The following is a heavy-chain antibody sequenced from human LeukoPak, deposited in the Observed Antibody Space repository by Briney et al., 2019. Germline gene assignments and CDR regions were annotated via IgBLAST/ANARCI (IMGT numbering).Heavy chain of an antibody. CDR2: ISYDGSNK. D-gene: IGHD6-13*01. Sequence: GGSLRLSCAASGFTFSSYAMHWVHQAPGKGLEWVAVISYDGSNKYYADSVKGRFTISRDNSKDTLYLQMNSLRAEDTAVYYCARELGSSYDYWGQGTLVTVSP. CDR3: ARELGSSYDY. CDR1: GFTFSSYA. J-gene: IGHJ4*02. V-gene: IGHV3-30-3*01.